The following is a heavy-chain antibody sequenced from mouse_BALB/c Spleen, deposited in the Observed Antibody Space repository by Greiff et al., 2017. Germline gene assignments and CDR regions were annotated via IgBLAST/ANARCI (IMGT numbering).Heavy chain of an antibody. D-gene: IGHD1-1*01. J-gene: IGHJ4*01. Sequence: EVQGVESGGGLVQPGGSRKLSCAASGFTFSSFGMHWVRQAPEKGLEWVAYISSGSSTIYYADTVKGRFTISRDNPKNTLFLQMTSLRSEDTAMYYCARDYYGSSLYYYAMDYWGQGTSVTVSS. CDR2: ISSGSSTI. CDR3: ARDYYGSSLYYYAMDY. V-gene: IGHV5-17*02. CDR1: GFTFSSFG.